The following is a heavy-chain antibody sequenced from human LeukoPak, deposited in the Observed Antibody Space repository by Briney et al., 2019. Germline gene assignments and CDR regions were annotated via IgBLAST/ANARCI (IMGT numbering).Heavy chain of an antibody. CDR3: ARGRAITAADSG. D-gene: IGHD6-13*01. CDR2: IYHSGST. Sequence: SETLSLTCTVSGYSISSGYHWGWIRQPPGKGLEWIGSIYHSGSTYYNPSLKSQVTISVDTSKNQFSLKLSSVTAADTAVYYCARGRAITAADSGWGQGTLVTVSS. CDR1: GYSISSGYH. V-gene: IGHV4-38-2*02. J-gene: IGHJ4*02.